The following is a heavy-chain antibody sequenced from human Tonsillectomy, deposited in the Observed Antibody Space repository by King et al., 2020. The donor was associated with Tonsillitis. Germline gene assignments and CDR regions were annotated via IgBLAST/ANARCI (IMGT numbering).Heavy chain of an antibody. J-gene: IGHJ6*02. V-gene: IGHV3-30*18. CDR3: AKDQGPKGYYGMDV. CDR2: ILYDGRNK. CDR1: GFTFSSYA. Sequence: VQLVEPGGGVVQPGRSLRLSCAASGFTFSSYAMHWVRQAPGKGLEWVALILYDGRNKYYGDSVKGRFTISRDNPKDTLYLQMSSLRPEDTAVYYCAKDQGPKGYYGMDVWGQGTTVTVSS.